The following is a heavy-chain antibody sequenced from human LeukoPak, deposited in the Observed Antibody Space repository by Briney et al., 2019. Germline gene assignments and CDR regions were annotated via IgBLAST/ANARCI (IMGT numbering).Heavy chain of an antibody. CDR2: ISWNSDSA. Sequence: PGGSLRLSCAASGFTFDDYAMHWVRQAPGKGLEWVSGISWNSDSAGYVDSVKGRFTISRDNAKNSLYLQMNSLRTEDTALYYCAKGLGAGEPYYYGMDVWGQGTTVTVSS. D-gene: IGHD3-16*01. V-gene: IGHV3-9*01. CDR3: AKGLGAGEPYYYGMDV. CDR1: GFTFDDYA. J-gene: IGHJ6*02.